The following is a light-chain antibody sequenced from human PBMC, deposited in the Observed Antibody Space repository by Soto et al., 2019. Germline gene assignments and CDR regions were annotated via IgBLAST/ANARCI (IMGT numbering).Light chain of an antibody. Sequence: DIQMTQSPSSLSASVGDRVTITCRASQSLSSYLNWYQQKPGKAPKLLIYAASSLQSGVPSRFSGSGSGTDFTLTISSLQPEDVATYYCQQIYSTPLTFGQGTRREIK. CDR1: QSLSSY. V-gene: IGKV1-39*01. CDR3: QQIYSTPLT. CDR2: AAS. J-gene: IGKJ5*01.